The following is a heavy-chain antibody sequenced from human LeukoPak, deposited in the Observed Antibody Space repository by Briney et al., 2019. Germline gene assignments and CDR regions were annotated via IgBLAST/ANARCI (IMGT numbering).Heavy chain of an antibody. J-gene: IGHJ5*02. CDR3: AREIPRGGWPYDH. CDR2: ISAYNGNT. CDR1: GYTFTSYG. Sequence: GASVKVSCKASGYTFTSYGIGWVRQAPGQGLEWIGWISAYNGNTNCAQKLQGRVTMTTDTSTSTAYMELRSLRSDDTAVYYCAREIPRGGWPYDHWGQGTLVTVSS. V-gene: IGHV1-18*01. D-gene: IGHD2-15*01.